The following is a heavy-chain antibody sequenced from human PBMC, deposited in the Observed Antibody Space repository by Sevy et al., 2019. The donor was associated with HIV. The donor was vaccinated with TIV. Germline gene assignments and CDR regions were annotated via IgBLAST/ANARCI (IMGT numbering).Heavy chain of an antibody. V-gene: IGHV4-4*02. CDR1: GGSISSSNW. D-gene: IGHD6-13*01. CDR3: ARCSWYSSSWIDY. J-gene: IGHJ4*02. CDR2: IYHSGST. Sequence: SETLSLTCAVSGGSISSSNWWSWVRQPPGKGLEWIGEIYHSGSTNYNPSLKSRVTISVDKSKNQFSLKLSSVTAADTAVYYCARCSWYSSSWIDYWGQGTLVTVSS.